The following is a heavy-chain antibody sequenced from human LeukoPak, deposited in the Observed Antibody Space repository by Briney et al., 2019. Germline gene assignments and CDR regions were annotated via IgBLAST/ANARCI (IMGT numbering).Heavy chain of an antibody. CDR3: ATDIAVAGPFDY. V-gene: IGHV3-30*03. CDR1: GFTFSSYG. D-gene: IGHD6-19*01. Sequence: GGFLRLSCAASGFTFSSYGMHWVRQAPGKGLEWVAVISYDGSNKYYADSVKGRFTISRDNSKNTLYLQMNSLRAEDTAVYYCATDIAVAGPFDYWGQGTLVTVSS. CDR2: ISYDGSNK. J-gene: IGHJ4*02.